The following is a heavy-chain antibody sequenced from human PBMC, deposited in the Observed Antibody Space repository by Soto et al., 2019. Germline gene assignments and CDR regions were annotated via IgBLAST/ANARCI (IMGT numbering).Heavy chain of an antibody. V-gene: IGHV3-21*01. J-gene: IGHJ4*02. CDR2: ISSSSSYI. CDR1: GFTFSSYS. CDR3: ARDIGSSSWYTDSFDY. D-gene: IGHD6-13*01. Sequence: GGSLRLSCAASGFTFSSYSMNWVRQAPGKGLEWVSSISSSSSYIYYADSVKGRFTISRDNAKNSLYLQMNSLRAEDTAVYYCARDIGSSSWYTDSFDYWGQGTLVTVSS.